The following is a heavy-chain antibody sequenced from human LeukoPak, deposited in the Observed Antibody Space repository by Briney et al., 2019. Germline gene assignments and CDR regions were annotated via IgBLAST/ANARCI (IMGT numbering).Heavy chain of an antibody. CDR2: IYTSGST. CDR3: AKQEDYGDYFDY. V-gene: IGHV4-4*07. J-gene: IGHJ4*02. Sequence: SETLSLTCTVSGGSISSYYWSWIRQPAGKGLEWIGRIYTSGSTNYSPSLKSRVTMSVGTSKNQFSLKLSSVTAADTAVYYCAKQEDYGDYFDYWGQGTLVTVSS. CDR1: GGSISSYY. D-gene: IGHD4-17*01.